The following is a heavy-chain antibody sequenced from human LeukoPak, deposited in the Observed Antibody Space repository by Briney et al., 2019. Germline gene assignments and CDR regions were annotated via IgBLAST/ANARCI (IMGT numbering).Heavy chain of an antibody. V-gene: IGHV1-2*06. D-gene: IGHD4-17*01. Sequence: ASVKVSCKASGYTFTGYYMHWVRQAPGQGLEWMGRINPNSGGTNYAQKFQGRVTMTRDTSISTAYMELSSLRSEDTAVYYCARGIHDYGDYHFDYWGQGTLVAVSS. CDR1: GYTFTGYY. CDR2: INPNSGGT. CDR3: ARGIHDYGDYHFDY. J-gene: IGHJ4*02.